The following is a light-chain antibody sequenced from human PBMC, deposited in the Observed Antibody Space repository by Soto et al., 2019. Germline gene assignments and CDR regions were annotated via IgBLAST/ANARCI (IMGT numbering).Light chain of an antibody. V-gene: IGKV1-39*01. CDR3: QQSYSSFRS. CDR2: AAS. Sequence: DIQMSQSPSSLSASVGDTVSFACRASQNINNYLNWYQMKPGKPPKLLLYAASRLQRGVPSRFRGSGSGTDFTLTITGLQLEDFATYYCQQSYSSFRSFGGGTKVDIK. J-gene: IGKJ4*01. CDR1: QNINNY.